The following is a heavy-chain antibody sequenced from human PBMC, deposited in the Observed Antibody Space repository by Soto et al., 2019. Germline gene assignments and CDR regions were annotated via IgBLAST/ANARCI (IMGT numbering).Heavy chain of an antibody. J-gene: IGHJ5*02. V-gene: IGHV4-59*01. Sequence: PSETLSLTCTVSGGSISSYYWSWVRQPPGKGLEWIGYIYYSGSTNYNPSLKSRVTISVDTSKNQFSLKLSSVTAADTAVYYCARGRGHYYGSPNWFGPWGQGTLVTVSS. CDR1: GGSISSYY. D-gene: IGHD3-10*01. CDR2: IYYSGST. CDR3: ARGRGHYYGSPNWFGP.